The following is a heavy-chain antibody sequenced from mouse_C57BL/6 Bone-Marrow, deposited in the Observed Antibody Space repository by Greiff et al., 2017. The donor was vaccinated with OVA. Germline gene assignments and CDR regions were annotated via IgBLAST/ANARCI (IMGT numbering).Heavy chain of an antibody. J-gene: IGHJ1*03. V-gene: IGHV1-55*01. Sequence: VQLQQSGAELVKPGASVKMSCKASGYTFTSYWITWVKQRPGQGLEWIGDLYPGSGSTNYNEKFKSKATLTVDTSSSTAYMQLSSLTSEDSAVYYCARGYDYDGWYFDVWGTGTTVTVSS. CDR1: GYTFTSYW. CDR3: ARGYDYDGWYFDV. D-gene: IGHD2-4*01. CDR2: LYPGSGST.